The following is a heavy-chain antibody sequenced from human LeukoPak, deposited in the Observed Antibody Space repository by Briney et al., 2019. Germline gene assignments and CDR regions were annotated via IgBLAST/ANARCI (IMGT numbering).Heavy chain of an antibody. CDR3: ARLYYFDSSDYYSDAFDI. CDR1: GGSLSSGDYC. D-gene: IGHD3-22*01. CDR2: IHHSGRT. V-gene: IGHV4-30-2*01. J-gene: IGHJ3*02. Sequence: SETLSLTCAVSGGSLSSGDYCWGWVRQPPGKGLEWLGYIHHSGRTYYNPSLKSRVTISLDRSKNQFSLKLSSVTAADTAVYYCARLYYFDSSDYYSDAFDIWGQGTMVTVSS.